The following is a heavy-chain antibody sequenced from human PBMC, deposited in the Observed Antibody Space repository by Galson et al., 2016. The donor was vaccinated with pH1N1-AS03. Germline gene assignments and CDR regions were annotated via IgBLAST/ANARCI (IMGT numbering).Heavy chain of an antibody. V-gene: IGHV3-23*01. CDR2: ISISGNYT. Sequence: SLRLSCAASGFTLRSYAMTWVRQAPGKGLEWVSAISISGNYTYYAASVKGRFTISRDGSKNTLYLQMNSLRAEDTAIYYCAREIHFSGPLDYWGQGTLVTVSS. J-gene: IGHJ4*02. CDR1: GFTLRSYA. CDR3: AREIHFSGPLDY. D-gene: IGHD6-19*01.